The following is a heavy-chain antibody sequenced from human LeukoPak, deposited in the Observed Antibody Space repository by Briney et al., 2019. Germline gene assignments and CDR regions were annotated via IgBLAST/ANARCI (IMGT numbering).Heavy chain of an antibody. D-gene: IGHD3-10*01. CDR2: IYTTGST. V-gene: IGHV4-59*01. CDR1: GGSINNFY. CDR3: ARDRYYGSGSSYGMDV. Sequence: PSETLSLTCTVSGGSINNFYWSWIRQPPGKGLEWIGFIYTTGSTNYNPSLKSRVTISVDTSRNQFSLKLSSVTAADTAVYYCARDRYYGSGSSYGMDVWGQGTTVTVSS. J-gene: IGHJ6*02.